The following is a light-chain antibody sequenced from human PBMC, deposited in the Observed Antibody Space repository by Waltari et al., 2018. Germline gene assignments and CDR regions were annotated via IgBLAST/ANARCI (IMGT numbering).Light chain of an antibody. CDR2: KAS. V-gene: IGKV1-5*03. CDR1: ENINSG. CDR3: QQYNTFPRT. J-gene: IGKJ1*01. Sequence: TCLARENINSGLAWFQQKPGKAPNLLIYKASTLESGVPSRFSGSGFVTEFTLTISSLQPNDFATYYCQQYNTFPRTFGQGTRVEI.